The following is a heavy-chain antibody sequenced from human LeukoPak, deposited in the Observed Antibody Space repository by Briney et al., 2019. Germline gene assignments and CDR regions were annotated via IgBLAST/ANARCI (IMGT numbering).Heavy chain of an antibody. CDR3: ARLEKKSYYYMDV. J-gene: IGHJ6*03. CDR1: GFTFSGYA. V-gene: IGHV3-23*01. CDR2: ISGSGGGT. D-gene: IGHD1-1*01. Sequence: PGGSLRLSCAASGFTFSGYAMSWVRQAPGKGLEWVSSISGSGGGTYYADSVKGRFTISRDNSENTLFLQMNTLRAEDTAVYYCARLEKKSYYYMDVWGKGTTVTVSS.